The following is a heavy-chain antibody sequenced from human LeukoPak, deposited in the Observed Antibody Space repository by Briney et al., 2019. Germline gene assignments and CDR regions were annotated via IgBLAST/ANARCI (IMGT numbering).Heavy chain of an antibody. D-gene: IGHD4-17*01. CDR2: IKSKVDGGTT. Sequence: PGGSLRLSCAASGFTVVNAWINWVRQAPGKGLEWVGRIKSKVDGGTTDYAAPVKGRFTISRDDPERKVYLQMNSLKTEDTAVYYCSTYFPLRFIDYWGQGTLVTVSS. CDR3: STYFPLRFIDY. V-gene: IGHV3-15*07. CDR1: GFTVVNAW. J-gene: IGHJ4*02.